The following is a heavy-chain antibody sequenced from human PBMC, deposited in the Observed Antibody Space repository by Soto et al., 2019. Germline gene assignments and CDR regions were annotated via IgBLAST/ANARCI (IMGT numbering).Heavy chain of an antibody. Sequence: ASVKVSCKVSGYTLTELSMHWVRQAPGKGLEWMGGFDPEDGETIYAQKFQGRVTMTEDTSTDTAYMELSSLRSEDTAVYYCATLSSQRHYYYYYGMDVWGQGTTVTVSS. J-gene: IGHJ6*02. V-gene: IGHV1-24*01. CDR2: FDPEDGET. CDR3: ATLSSQRHYYYYYGMDV. CDR1: GYTLTELS. D-gene: IGHD6-13*01.